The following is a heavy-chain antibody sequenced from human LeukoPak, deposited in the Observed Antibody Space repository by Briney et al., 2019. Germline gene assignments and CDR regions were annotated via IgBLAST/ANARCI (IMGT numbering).Heavy chain of an antibody. CDR1: GGSISSGGYY. D-gene: IGHD6-13*01. V-gene: IGHV4-31*03. J-gene: IGHJ4*02. Sequence: SQTLSLTCTVSGGSISSGGYYWSWIRQHPGKGLEWIGYIYYSGSTNYNPSLKSRVTISVDTSKNQFSLKLSSVTAADTAVYYCARTSLAAAGFNFDYWGQGTLVTVSS. CDR3: ARTSLAAAGFNFDY. CDR2: IYYSGST.